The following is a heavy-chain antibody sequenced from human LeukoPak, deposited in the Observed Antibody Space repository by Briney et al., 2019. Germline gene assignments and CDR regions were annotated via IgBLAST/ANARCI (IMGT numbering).Heavy chain of an antibody. Sequence: PSETLSLTCTVSGGSISSGSYYWSWIRQPAGKGLEWIGRIYTSGSTNYNPSLKSRVTISVDTSKNQFSLKLNSVTAADTAVYYCARATKFYYYYYMDVWGKGTTVTVSS. CDR2: IYTSGST. J-gene: IGHJ6*03. CDR3: ARATKFYYYYYMDV. D-gene: IGHD2-2*01. CDR1: GGSISSGSYY. V-gene: IGHV4-61*02.